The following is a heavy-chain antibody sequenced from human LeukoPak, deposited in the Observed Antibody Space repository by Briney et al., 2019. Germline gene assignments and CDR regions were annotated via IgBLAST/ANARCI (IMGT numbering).Heavy chain of an antibody. J-gene: IGHJ6*03. CDR3: ARGAAYGDYVYYYYYMDV. CDR1: GGSISSSSYY. D-gene: IGHD4-17*01. CDR2: IYYSGST. V-gene: IGHV4-39*07. Sequence: SETLSLTCTVSGGSISSSSYYWGWIRQPPGKGLEWIGSIYYSGSTYYNPSLKSRVTISVDTSKNQFSLKLSSVTAADTAVYYCARGAAYGDYVYYYYYMDVWGKGTTVTVSS.